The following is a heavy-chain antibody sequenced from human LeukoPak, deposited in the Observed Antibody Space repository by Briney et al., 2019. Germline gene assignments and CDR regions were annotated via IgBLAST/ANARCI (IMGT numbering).Heavy chain of an antibody. Sequence: PGGSLRLSCAASGFTFTIYAMTWVRQAPGKGLEWVSTISGSGDSTYYADSVKGRFTISRDNSKNTLYLQMNSLRAEDTAVYYCARDGRISYYDSSGPFDYWGQGTLVTVSS. CDR2: ISGSGDST. CDR1: GFTFTIYA. J-gene: IGHJ4*02. CDR3: ARDGRISYYDSSGPFDY. D-gene: IGHD3-22*01. V-gene: IGHV3-23*01.